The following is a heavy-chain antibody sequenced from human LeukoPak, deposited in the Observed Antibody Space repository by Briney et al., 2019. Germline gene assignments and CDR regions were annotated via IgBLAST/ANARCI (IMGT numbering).Heavy chain of an antibody. D-gene: IGHD2-15*01. CDR2: IYTSGST. Sequence: SETLSLTCTVSGGSISSYYWSWIRQPAGKGLEWIGRIYTSGSTNYNPSLKSRVTMSVDTSKNQFSLKLSSVTAADTAVYYCAREGYCSGGSCFHHAFDIWGQGTMVTVSS. CDR1: GGSISSYY. J-gene: IGHJ3*02. V-gene: IGHV4-4*07. CDR3: AREGYCSGGSCFHHAFDI.